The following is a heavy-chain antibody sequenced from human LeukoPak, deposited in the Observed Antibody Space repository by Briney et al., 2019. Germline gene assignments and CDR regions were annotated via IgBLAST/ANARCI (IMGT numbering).Heavy chain of an antibody. Sequence: GGSLRLSCAASGFTFSSYGMHWVRQAPGKGLEWVAVIWYDGSNKYYADSVKGRFTISRDNSKNTLYLQMNSLRAEDTAVYYCARGGRRPPGPNWFDPWGQGTLVTVSS. J-gene: IGHJ5*02. CDR1: GFTFSSYG. CDR3: ARGGRRPPGPNWFDP. D-gene: IGHD6-25*01. CDR2: IWYDGSNK. V-gene: IGHV3-33*01.